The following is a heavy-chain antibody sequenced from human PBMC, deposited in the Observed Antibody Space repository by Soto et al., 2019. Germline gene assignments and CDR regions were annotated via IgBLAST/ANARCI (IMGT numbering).Heavy chain of an antibody. V-gene: IGHV4-39*01. Sequence: SETLSLTCSVSGGSISSTSYFWAWNRQSPGTGLQWIGSLYYTGSTYYNPSLKGRVDISADTSKNQFFLRLTSVTAADTAVYYCARGLRWTRTFDFWGPGAPVTVSS. D-gene: IGHD3-3*01. CDR3: ARGLRWTRTFDF. CDR2: LYYTGST. CDR1: GGSISSTSYF. J-gene: IGHJ4*02.